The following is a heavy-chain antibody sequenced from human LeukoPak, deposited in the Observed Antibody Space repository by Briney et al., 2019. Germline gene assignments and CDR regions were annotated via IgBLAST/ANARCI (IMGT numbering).Heavy chain of an antibody. CDR1: GFTFSDYY. CDR2: ISSSGSTI. J-gene: IGHJ5*02. CDR3: AREVDYYGSGSPGGDP. Sequence: GGCLRLSSAASGFTFSDYYMSWIRQARGKGLEWVSYISSSGSTIYYADSVKGRSTISRDNAKNSLYLQMNSLRAEDTAVYYCAREVDYYGSGSPGGDPWGQGTLVTVSS. D-gene: IGHD3-10*01. V-gene: IGHV3-11*01.